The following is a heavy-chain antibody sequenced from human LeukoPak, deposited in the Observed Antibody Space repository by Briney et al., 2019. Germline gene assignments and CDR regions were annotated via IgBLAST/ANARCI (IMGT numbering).Heavy chain of an antibody. D-gene: IGHD3-10*01. V-gene: IGHV3-74*01. J-gene: IGHJ6*02. CDR3: ASITMVRGVPGGMDV. CDR1: GFTFSSYW. Sequence: PGGSLRLSCAASGFTFSSYWMHWVRQAPGKGLVWVSRINSDGSSTSYADSVKGRFTISRDNAKNSLYLQMNSLRAEDTAVYYCASITMVRGVPGGMDVWGQGTTVTVSS. CDR2: INSDGSST.